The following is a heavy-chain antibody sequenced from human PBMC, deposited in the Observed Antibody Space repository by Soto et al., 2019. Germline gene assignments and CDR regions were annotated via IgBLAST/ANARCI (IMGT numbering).Heavy chain of an antibody. CDR2: IYHSGST. Sequence: XESLSLPFAVSDGSIRNHDWWSWVRQPPGKGLEWIGDIYHSGSTNSNPSLKSRVTISVDKSKNQFSLTLNSVTAADTAVYYCARNPTVTTPNYFEYWGQGTLVTVS. D-gene: IGHD4-17*01. J-gene: IGHJ4*02. CDR1: DGSIRNHDW. V-gene: IGHV4-4*02. CDR3: ARNPTVTTPNYFEY.